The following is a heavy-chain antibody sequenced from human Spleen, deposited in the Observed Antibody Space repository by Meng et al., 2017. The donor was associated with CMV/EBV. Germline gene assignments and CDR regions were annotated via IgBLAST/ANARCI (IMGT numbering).Heavy chain of an antibody. CDR1: YV. CDR3: ARAVYHDYVWGTNRYGGYYFDN. J-gene: IGHJ4*02. D-gene: IGHD3-16*02. V-gene: IGHV1-69*10. CDR2: IIPKVDIP. Sequence: YVVSCVRQAPGQGLEWMGGIIPKVDIPRYPQRFQARVTITADKSTTTAYMELSSLTSEDTAVYYCARAVYHDYVWGTNRYGGYYFDNWGQGTLVTVSS.